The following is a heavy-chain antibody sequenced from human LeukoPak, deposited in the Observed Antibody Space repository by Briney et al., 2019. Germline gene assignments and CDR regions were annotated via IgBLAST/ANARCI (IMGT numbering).Heavy chain of an antibody. D-gene: IGHD2-15*01. CDR1: GFTFSSYA. J-gene: IGHJ4*02. CDR3: ARDGGGLVVAAPNFDY. CDR2: ISYYGSNK. Sequence: GGSLSLSCAASGFTFSSYAMHWVRQAPGKGLEWVAVISYYGSNKYYADSVKGRFTISRDNSKNTLYLQMNSLRAEDTAVYYCARDGGGLVVAAPNFDYWGQGTLVTVSS. V-gene: IGHV3-30*04.